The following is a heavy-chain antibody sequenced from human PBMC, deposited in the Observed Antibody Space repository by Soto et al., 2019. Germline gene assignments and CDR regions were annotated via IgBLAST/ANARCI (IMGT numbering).Heavy chain of an antibody. V-gene: IGHV3-30*18. D-gene: IGHD3-3*01. Sequence: GSLRLSCAASGFTFSSYGMHWVRQAPGKGLEWVAVISYDGSNKYHADSVKGRFTISRDNSKNTLYLQMNSPRAEDTAVYYCAKDLTTYYDFWSGYYSRDDYYYGMDVWGQGTTVTVSS. CDR1: GFTFSSYG. J-gene: IGHJ6*02. CDR3: AKDLTTYYDFWSGYYSRDDYYYGMDV. CDR2: ISYDGSNK.